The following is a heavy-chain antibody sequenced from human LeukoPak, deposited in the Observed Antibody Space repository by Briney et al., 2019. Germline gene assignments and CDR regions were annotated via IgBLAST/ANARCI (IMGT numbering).Heavy chain of an antibody. V-gene: IGHV3-30*02. CDR1: GFTFSSYG. J-gene: IGHJ4*02. Sequence: GGSLRLSCAASGFTFSSYGMHWVRQAPGKGLDWVAFIHHDGSNKYYADSVRGRFTISRDNSKNTLYLQMNSLRAEDTAVYFCARAHNWKYGTFDYWGQGTLVTVSS. D-gene: IGHD1-7*01. CDR3: ARAHNWKYGTFDY. CDR2: IHHDGSNK.